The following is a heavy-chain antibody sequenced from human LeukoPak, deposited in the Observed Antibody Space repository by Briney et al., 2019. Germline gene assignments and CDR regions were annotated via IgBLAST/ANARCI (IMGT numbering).Heavy chain of an antibody. J-gene: IGHJ4*02. CDR1: GFTLSSYA. D-gene: IGHD2-2*01. CDR2: ISGSGGST. V-gene: IGHV3-23*01. Sequence: GGSLRLSSAASGFTLSSYAMSWVRQAPGKGLEWVSSISGSGGSTYYADSVKGRFTISRDNSKNTLYLQMNSLRAEDTAVYYCAKRTIPAAPFDYWGQGTLVTVSS. CDR3: AKRTIPAAPFDY.